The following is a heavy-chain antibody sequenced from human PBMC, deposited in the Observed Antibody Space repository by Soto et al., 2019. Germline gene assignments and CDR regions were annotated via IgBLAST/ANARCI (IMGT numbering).Heavy chain of an antibody. D-gene: IGHD3-22*01. CDR3: LRPYYYDSSGYFDY. CDR1: GFTFSSYA. CDR2: ISYDGSNK. J-gene: IGHJ4*02. V-gene: IGHV3-30-3*01. Sequence: GGSLRLSCAASGFTFSSYAMHWVRQAPGKGLEWVAVISYDGSNKYYADSVKGRFTISRDNSKNTLYLQMSSLRAEDTAVYYCLRPYYYDSSGYFDYWGQGTLVTVSS.